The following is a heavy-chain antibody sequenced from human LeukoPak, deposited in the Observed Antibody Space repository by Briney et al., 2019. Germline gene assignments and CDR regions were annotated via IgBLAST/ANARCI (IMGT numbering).Heavy chain of an antibody. V-gene: IGHV4-59*08. Sequence: PSETLSLTCIVSNGSISNYYWSWIRQPPGKGLEWIGYIYYSGTTNQNPSLKSRVTISVDTSKNQFSLKLSSVTAADTAVYYCARGAGAGYNLQPFDYWGQGTLVTVSS. J-gene: IGHJ4*02. D-gene: IGHD5-24*01. CDR2: IYYSGTT. CDR1: NGSISNYY. CDR3: ARGAGAGYNLQPFDY.